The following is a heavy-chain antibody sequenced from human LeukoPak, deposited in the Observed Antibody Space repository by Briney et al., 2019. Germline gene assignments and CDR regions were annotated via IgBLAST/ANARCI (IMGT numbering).Heavy chain of an antibody. J-gene: IGHJ6*03. CDR3: TKKAVPAAHYYYYYYMDV. D-gene: IGHD2-2*01. CDR1: GFTFSSYG. Sequence: GGSLRLSCAASGFTFSSYGMHWVRQAPGKGLEWVAFIRYDGSNKYYADSVKGRFTISRDNSKNTLYLQMNSLRAEDTAVYYCTKKAVPAAHYYYYYYMDVWGKGTTVTVSS. V-gene: IGHV3-30*02. CDR2: IRYDGSNK.